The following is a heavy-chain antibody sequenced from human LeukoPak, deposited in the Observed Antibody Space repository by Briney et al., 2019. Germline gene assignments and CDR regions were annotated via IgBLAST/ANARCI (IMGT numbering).Heavy chain of an antibody. V-gene: IGHV3-33*06. CDR3: AKDGDRGEYYYYYYMDV. J-gene: IGHJ6*03. D-gene: IGHD3-10*01. CDR2: IWYDGSNK. CDR1: GFTFSSYG. Sequence: GGSLRLSCAASGFTFSSYGMHWVRQAPGKGLEWVAVIWYDGSNKYYVDSVKGRFTISRDDSKNTLYLQMNSLRAEDTAVYYCAKDGDRGEYYYYYYMDVWGKRTTVTVSS.